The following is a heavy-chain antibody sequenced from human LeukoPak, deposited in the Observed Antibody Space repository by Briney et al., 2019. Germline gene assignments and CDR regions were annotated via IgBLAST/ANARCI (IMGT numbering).Heavy chain of an antibody. J-gene: IGHJ4*02. CDR3: ARDLEFFGRYFDY. CDR2: LSGSGATT. Sequence: RPGGSLRLSCAASGFTFDDYAMHWVRQAPGKGLEWVSNLSGSGATTYYADSVKGRFTISRDNSKNTVYLQMNSLRAEDTAVYYCARDLEFFGRYFDYWGQGTLVTVSS. CDR1: GFTFDDYA. D-gene: IGHD3-10*01. V-gene: IGHV3-23*01.